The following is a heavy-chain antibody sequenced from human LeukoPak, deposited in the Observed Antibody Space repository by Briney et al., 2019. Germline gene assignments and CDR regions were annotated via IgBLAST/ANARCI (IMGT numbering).Heavy chain of an antibody. CDR2: ISAYNGNT. V-gene: IGHV1-18*01. CDR3: ATVRIVGATLLEIFDY. CDR1: GYTFTSYG. J-gene: IGHJ4*02. D-gene: IGHD1-26*01. Sequence: ASVKVSCKASGYTFTSYGISWVRQAPGQGLEWMGWISAYNGNTNYAQKLQGRVTMTTDTSTSTAYMELRSLRSDDTAVYYCATVRIVGATLLEIFDYWGQGTLVTVSS.